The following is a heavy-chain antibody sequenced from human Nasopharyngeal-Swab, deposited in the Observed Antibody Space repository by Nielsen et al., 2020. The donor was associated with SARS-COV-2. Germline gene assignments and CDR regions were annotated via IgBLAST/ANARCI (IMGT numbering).Heavy chain of an antibody. D-gene: IGHD4-11*01. Sequence: ESLKIPCAAPGFTVSSSYMRWVRQAPGKGLEWVSTIHSDGNTYFADSVRGRFSSYRDNYRNTLSLEMNSLRAEDTAVYYCASRGAANDPSTRDLPYSRRTFDLWGRGTLVTVSS. J-gene: IGHJ2*01. V-gene: IGHV3-53*01. CDR2: IHSDGNT. CDR3: ASRGAANDPSTRDLPYSRRTFDL. CDR1: GFTVSSSY.